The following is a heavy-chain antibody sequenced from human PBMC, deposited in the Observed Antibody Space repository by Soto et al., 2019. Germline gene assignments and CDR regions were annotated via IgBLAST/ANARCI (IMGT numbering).Heavy chain of an antibody. CDR1: GFTFSAYV. CDR3: SKLTAA. D-gene: IGHD6-13*01. CDR2: ITSSGGGT. Sequence: GGSLRLSCAASGFTFSAYVMSWVRQAPGKGLEWVSCITSSGGGTYYADSVKGRFTVSRDNSKNTVYLQMNSLRDEDTAVYYCSKLTAAWGQGTLVTVSS. V-gene: IGHV3-23*01. J-gene: IGHJ4*02.